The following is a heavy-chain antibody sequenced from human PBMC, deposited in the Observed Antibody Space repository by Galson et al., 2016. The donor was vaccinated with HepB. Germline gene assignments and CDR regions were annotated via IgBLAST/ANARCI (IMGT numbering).Heavy chain of an antibody. D-gene: IGHD1-7*01. CDR2: VYRGRT. V-gene: IGHV4-39*01. CDR1: DGSISSSSFP. J-gene: IGHJ4*02. CDR3: ARSGLGTKASFDY. Sequence: SETLSLTCTVSDGSISSSSFPWGWIRQPPGKGLEWIGTVYRGRTYYNPSLEGRVTISVSMSTDLFSLKLTSLTAADTAVYYCARSGLGTKASFDYWGQGTLVAVSS.